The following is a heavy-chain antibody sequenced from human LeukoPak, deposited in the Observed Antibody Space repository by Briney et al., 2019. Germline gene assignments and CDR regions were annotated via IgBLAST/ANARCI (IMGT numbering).Heavy chain of an antibody. J-gene: IGHJ6*03. V-gene: IGHV3-23*01. CDR1: GFAFSSYA. D-gene: IGHD2-2*01. CDR3: AKYTSTSLSRYFYFMDV. Sequence: GGSLRLSCAASGFAFSSYAMSWVRQAPGKGLECVSIISGNGDSTDYADSVKGRITISRDNSYNTLYLQMNSLTAGDTAVYFCAKYTSTSLSRYFYFMDVWGKGTTVTVYS. CDR2: ISGNGDST.